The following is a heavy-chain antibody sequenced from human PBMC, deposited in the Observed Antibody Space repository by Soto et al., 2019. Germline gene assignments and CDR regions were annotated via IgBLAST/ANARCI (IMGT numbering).Heavy chain of an antibody. CDR1: GRSINSSSHY. CDR2: IYKSGST. V-gene: IGHV4-39*01. Sequence: SDTLSLTCTVSGRSINSSSHYWGWIRQPPGKELEWIGSIYKSGSTYYNKSLKSQVTIYVDTTKNQFSLKLSFVTAADTAVYYCARHGSGSHFDYWGQGTLVTVS. J-gene: IGHJ4*02. CDR3: ARHGSGSHFDY. D-gene: IGHD3-10*01.